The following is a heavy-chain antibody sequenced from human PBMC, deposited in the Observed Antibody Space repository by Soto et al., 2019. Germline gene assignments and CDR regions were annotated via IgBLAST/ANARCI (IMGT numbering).Heavy chain of an antibody. Sequence: VGSLRLSCASSVFTFSRYSMNCVRHSPGKWLEWVASIDSYSNFIYYADSVKGRFTISRDNARNSLSLQMNSLRAEDTAVYYCARGHCSSTSCANYYYYGMEVWGQGTTVTVSS. D-gene: IGHD2-2*01. CDR3: ARGHCSSTSCANYYYYGMEV. CDR2: IDSYSNFI. CDR1: VFTFSRYS. V-gene: IGHV3-21*01. J-gene: IGHJ6*01.